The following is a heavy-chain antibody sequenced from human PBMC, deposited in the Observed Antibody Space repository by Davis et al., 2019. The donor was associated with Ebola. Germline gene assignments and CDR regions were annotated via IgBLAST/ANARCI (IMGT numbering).Heavy chain of an antibody. CDR1: GYSFTSYG. CDR3: ASSSGGYSYLYYGMDV. V-gene: IGHV1-18*01. J-gene: IGHJ6*02. CDR2: ISFYNGEE. D-gene: IGHD2-15*01. Sequence: ASVKVPCKASGYSFTSYGITWVRQAPGQGLEWMGWISFYNGEENYAQKFQGRVTMTKDTSTSTAYMELRSLRSDDTALYYCASSSGGYSYLYYGMDVWGQGTPVTVAS.